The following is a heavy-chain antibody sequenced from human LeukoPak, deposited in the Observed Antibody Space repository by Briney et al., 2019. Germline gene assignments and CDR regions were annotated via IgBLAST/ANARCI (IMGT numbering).Heavy chain of an antibody. D-gene: IGHD1-7*01. CDR2: INDSGTI. V-gene: IGHV4-34*01. Sequence: SETLSLTCAVYGGSFSNYYWSWIRQPPGKGLEWIGEINDSGTINYNPSLMSRVTISVDKSKNQFSLKLSSVTAADTAVYYCARRWNYGRDYYIDVWGKGATVSVSS. CDR1: GGSFSNYY. CDR3: ARRWNYGRDYYIDV. J-gene: IGHJ6*03.